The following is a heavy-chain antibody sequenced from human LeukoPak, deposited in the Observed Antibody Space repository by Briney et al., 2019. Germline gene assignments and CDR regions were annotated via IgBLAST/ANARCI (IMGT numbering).Heavy chain of an antibody. J-gene: IGHJ3*02. V-gene: IGHV1-69*05. Sequence: SVKVSCEASGCTFSSYAISWVRQAPGQGLEWMGGIIPIFGTANYAQKFQGRVTITTDEATSTAYMELSSLRSEDTAVYYCARDGTLKYCSSTSCYGFAFDMWGQGTMVTVSS. D-gene: IGHD2-2*01. CDR3: ARDGTLKYCSSTSCYGFAFDM. CDR1: GCTFSSYA. CDR2: IIPIFGTA.